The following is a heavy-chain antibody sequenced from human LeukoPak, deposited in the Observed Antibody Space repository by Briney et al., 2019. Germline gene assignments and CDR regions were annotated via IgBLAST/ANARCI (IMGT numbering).Heavy chain of an antibody. CDR3: ARDRDNYDFWSGLTSYYFDY. Sequence: PGGSLRLSCAASGFTFSTYVIYWVRQAPGKWLEWVAVISYDGSNKYYADSVKGRFTISRDNSKNTLYLQMNSLRAEDTAVYYCARDRDNYDFWSGLTSYYFDYWGQGTLVTVSS. J-gene: IGHJ4*02. D-gene: IGHD3-3*01. CDR2: ISYDGSNK. V-gene: IGHV3-30*04. CDR1: GFTFSTYV.